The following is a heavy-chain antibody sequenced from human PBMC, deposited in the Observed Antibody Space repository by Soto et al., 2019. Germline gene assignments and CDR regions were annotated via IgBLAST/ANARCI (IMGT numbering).Heavy chain of an antibody. D-gene: IGHD5-18*01. CDR1: GGSISSGGYY. CDR3: ARPRIQLRLGDYYSGMDV. CDR2: IYYSGST. J-gene: IGHJ6*02. Sequence: ETLSLTCTVSGGSISSGGYYWSWIRQHPGKGLEWIGSIYYSGSTYYNPSLKSRVTISVDTSKNQFSLRLSSVTAADTAVYYCARPRIQLRLGDYYSGMDVWGQGTTVTVSS. V-gene: IGHV4-39*01.